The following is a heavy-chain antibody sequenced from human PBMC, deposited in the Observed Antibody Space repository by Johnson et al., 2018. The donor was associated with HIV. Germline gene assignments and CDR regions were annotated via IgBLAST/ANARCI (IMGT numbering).Heavy chain of an antibody. CDR3: ARESTAWGGDYVGYGLDV. Sequence: QVQLVESGGGVVQPGRSLRLSCAASGFTFSSYGMHWVRQAPGKGLEWVAVMSFDETNSYDSDSVDVKGRFTISRDNSKNTLYLQMDSLRGEDTAVYYCARESTAWGGDYVGYGLDVWGQGTMVTVSS. J-gene: IGHJ3*01. CDR2: MSFDETNS. V-gene: IGHV3-30*19. CDR1: GFTFSSYG. D-gene: IGHD5-18*01.